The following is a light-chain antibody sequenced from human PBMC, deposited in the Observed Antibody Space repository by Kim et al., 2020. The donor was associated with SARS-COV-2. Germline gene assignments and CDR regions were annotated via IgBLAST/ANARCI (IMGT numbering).Light chain of an antibody. V-gene: IGKV1-39*01. CDR2: AAS. CDR3: QQSYKIPYT. J-gene: IGKJ2*01. CDR1: QSISNY. Sequence: SASVGDRGTITCRASQSISNYLNWYQQKPGKAPKRLIYAASSLQSGVPSRFSGSGSGTDFTLTISSLQPEDSATYYCQQSYKIPYTFGQGTKLEIK.